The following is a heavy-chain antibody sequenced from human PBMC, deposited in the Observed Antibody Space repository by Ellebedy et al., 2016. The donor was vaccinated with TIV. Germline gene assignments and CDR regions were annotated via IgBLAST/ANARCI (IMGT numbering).Heavy chain of an antibody. CDR1: GFTFSSYS. V-gene: IGHV3-21*01. D-gene: IGHD1-14*01. Sequence: PGGSLRLSCAASGFTFSSYSMNWVRQAPGKGLGWVSSISSSSSYIYYADSVKGRFTISRDNAKNSLYLQMNSLRAEDTAVYYCAGERRSGIFDPWGQGTLVTVSS. J-gene: IGHJ5*02. CDR2: ISSSSSYI. CDR3: AGERRSGIFDP.